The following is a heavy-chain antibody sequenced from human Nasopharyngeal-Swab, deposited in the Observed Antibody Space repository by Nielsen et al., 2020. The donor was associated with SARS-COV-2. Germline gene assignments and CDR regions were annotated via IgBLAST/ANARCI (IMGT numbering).Heavy chain of an antibody. J-gene: IGHJ5*02. CDR2: IKQDGSEK. D-gene: IGHD6-13*01. V-gene: IGHV3-7*04. CDR3: ARGGRQQLRPEGLFDP. Sequence: GESLKTSCAASGFTFSSYWMSWVRQAPGKGLEWVANIKQDGSEKYYVDSVKGRFTISRDNAKNSLYLQMNSLRAEDTAVYYCARGGRQQLRPEGLFDPWGQGTLVTVSS. CDR1: GFTFSSYW.